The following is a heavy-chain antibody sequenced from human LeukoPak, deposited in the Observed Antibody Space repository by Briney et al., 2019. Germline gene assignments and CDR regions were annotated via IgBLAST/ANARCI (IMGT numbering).Heavy chain of an antibody. V-gene: IGHV1-69*04. CDR3: ARAGTPHLPLDY. Sequence: SVKVSCKASGGTFSSYAISWVRQAPGQGLEWMGRIIPILGIANYAQKFQGRVTITADKSTSTAYMELSSLRSEDTAVYYCARAGTPHLPLDYWGQGTLVTVSA. D-gene: IGHD1-7*01. J-gene: IGHJ4*02. CDR2: IIPILGIA. CDR1: GGTFSSYA.